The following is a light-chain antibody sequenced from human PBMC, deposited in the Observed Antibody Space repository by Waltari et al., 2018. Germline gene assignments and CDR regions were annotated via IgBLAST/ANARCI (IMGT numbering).Light chain of an antibody. CDR3: QQYDASSPT. Sequence: DIQMTQSPSSLSASVGDRVTITCRASQSITTSLNWYQQLPGKAPILLISAASSLQSGVPSRFSGSGSGTDFTLAISSLQAEDFATYYCQQYDASSPTFGQGTKVDIK. J-gene: IGKJ1*01. CDR1: QSITTS. CDR2: AAS. V-gene: IGKV1-39*01.